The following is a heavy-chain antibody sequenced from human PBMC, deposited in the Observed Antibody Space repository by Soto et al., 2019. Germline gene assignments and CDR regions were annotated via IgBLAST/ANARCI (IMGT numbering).Heavy chain of an antibody. CDR3: VLEVRAKSFDH. V-gene: IGHV3-23*01. J-gene: IGHJ4*02. CDR2: IISSGGST. CDR1: GFTFSDYG. Sequence: GGSLRLSCAVSGFTFSDYGMRWVRQGPGKGLEWVSTIISSGGSTYYADAVKGRFTISRDNSKNTLYLQMNSLRAEDTAIYYCVLEVRAKSFDHWGQGTLVTVSS.